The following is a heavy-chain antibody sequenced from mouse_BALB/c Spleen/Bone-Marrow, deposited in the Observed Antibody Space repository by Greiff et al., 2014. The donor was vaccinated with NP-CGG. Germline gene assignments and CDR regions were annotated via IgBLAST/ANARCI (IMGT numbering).Heavy chain of an antibody. CDR2: INPSNGGT. Sequence: VQLVESGAELVKPGASVELSCKASGYTFTSYYLYWVKQRPGQGLEWIGEINPSNGGTNFNERFKSKASLTVDKSSSTAYMQLNSLTSEDSAVYYCTRRSLLSDYYSMDYWGQGTSVTVSS. J-gene: IGHJ4*01. CDR3: TRRSLLSDYYSMDY. D-gene: IGHD2-10*01. CDR1: GYTFTSYY. V-gene: IGHV1S81*02.